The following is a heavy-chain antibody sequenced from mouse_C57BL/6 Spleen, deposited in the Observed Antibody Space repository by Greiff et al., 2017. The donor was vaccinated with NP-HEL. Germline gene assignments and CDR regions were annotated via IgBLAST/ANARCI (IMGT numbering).Heavy chain of an antibody. Sequence: EVDVVESGGGLVKPGGSLKLSCAASGFTFSSYAMSWVRQTPEKRLEWVATISDGGSYTYYPDNVKGRFTISRDNAKNNLYLQMSHLKSEDTAMYYCARDVGLPITTVVAKGFDYWGQGTTLTVSS. CDR2: ISDGGSYT. CDR1: GFTFSSYA. J-gene: IGHJ2*01. D-gene: IGHD1-1*01. CDR3: ARDVGLPITTVVAKGFDY. V-gene: IGHV5-4*01.